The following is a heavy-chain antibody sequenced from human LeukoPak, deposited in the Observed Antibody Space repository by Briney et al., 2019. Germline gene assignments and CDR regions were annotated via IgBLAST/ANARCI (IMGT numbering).Heavy chain of an antibody. CDR1: GFSVNTGGVA. CDR3: AHLTTNGFYYDY. D-gene: IGHD1-1*01. V-gene: IGHV2-5*01. J-gene: IGHJ4*02. Sequence: EPGPTLVNPTQTLTLTCTFSGFSVNTGGVAVGWIRQPPGKPLEWLAHIYWNNDKYYSTSLKSRLTITKDTSENQVVLTMTDMDPVDTATYYCAHLTTNGFYYDYWGQGALVTVSS. CDR2: IYWNNDK.